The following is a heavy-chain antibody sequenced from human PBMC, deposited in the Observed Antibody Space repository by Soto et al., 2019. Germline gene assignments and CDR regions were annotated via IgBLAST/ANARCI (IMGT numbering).Heavy chain of an antibody. D-gene: IGHD1-26*01. CDR1: GDSISSYY. J-gene: IGHJ6*02. V-gene: IGHV4-59*01. CDR3: ASGGGYNPPYCYYYGMDV. CDR2: IYYSGST. Sequence: PSETLYLTSTVSGDSISSYYWSWIRQPPGKGLEWIGYIYYSGSTNYNPSLKSRVTISVDTSKNQVSLKLSSVTAADTAVYYCASGGGYNPPYCYYYGMDVWGQGTMVTVYS.